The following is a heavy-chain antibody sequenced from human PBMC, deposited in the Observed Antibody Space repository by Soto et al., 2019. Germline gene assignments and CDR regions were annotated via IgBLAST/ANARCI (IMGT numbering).Heavy chain of an antibody. D-gene: IGHD4-17*01. Sequence: SETLSLTCTVSCGSISSISYYWGWIRQPPGKGLEWIGSIYYSGSTYYNPSLKSRVTISVDTSKNQFSLKLSSVTAADTAVYYCARHHTVTTDYWGQGTLVTVSS. CDR1: CGSISSISYY. J-gene: IGHJ4*02. CDR2: IYYSGST. V-gene: IGHV4-39*01. CDR3: ARHHTVTTDY.